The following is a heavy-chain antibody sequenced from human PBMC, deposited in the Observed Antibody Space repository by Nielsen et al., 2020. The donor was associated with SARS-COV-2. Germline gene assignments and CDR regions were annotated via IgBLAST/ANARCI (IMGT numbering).Heavy chain of an antibody. J-gene: IGHJ4*02. CDR3: AKRSGYTSGWYGDY. CDR2: ISSST. CDR1: GFTISNYG. Sequence: GESLKISCVVSGFTISNYGMSWVRQAPGKGLEWVSAISSSTYYADSVKGRFTVSRDNSKNTLYLQMNSLSAEDTAVYYCAKRSGYTSGWYGDYWGQGTLVTVSS. D-gene: IGHD6-19*01. V-gene: IGHV3-23*01.